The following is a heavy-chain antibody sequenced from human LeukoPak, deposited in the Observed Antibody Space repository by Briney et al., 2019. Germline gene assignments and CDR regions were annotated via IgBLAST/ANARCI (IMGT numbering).Heavy chain of an antibody. J-gene: IGHJ4*02. D-gene: IGHD6-13*01. V-gene: IGHV4-39*01. Sequence: KSSETLSLTCTVSGGSISSSSYYWGWIRQPPGKGLEWIGSIYYSGSTYYNPSLKSRVTISVDTSKNQFSLKLSSVTAADTAVYYCARMPYSSPFDYWGQGTLVTVSS. CDR1: GGSISSSSYY. CDR2: IYYSGST. CDR3: ARMPYSSPFDY.